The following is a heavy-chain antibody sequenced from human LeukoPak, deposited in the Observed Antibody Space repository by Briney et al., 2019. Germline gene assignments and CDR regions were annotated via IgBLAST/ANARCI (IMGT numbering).Heavy chain of an antibody. V-gene: IGHV4-34*01. D-gene: IGHD2-2*02. J-gene: IGHJ4*02. Sequence: SETLSLTCAVYGGSFSGYSWSWIRQPPGKGLEWIWEINHSGSTNYNPSLKSRVTISVDTSKNQFSLKLSSVTAADTAVYYCARPNHKGHCSSTGCYRYFDYWGQWGQGTLVTVSS. CDR1: GGSFSGYS. CDR3: ARPNHKGHCSSTGCYRYFDYWGQ. CDR2: INHSGST.